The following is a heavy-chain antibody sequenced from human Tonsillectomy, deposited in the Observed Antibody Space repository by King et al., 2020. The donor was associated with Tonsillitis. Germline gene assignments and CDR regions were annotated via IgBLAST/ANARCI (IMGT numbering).Heavy chain of an antibody. CDR1: GFTINSYA. CDR3: ARDLAFDI. Sequence: VQLVESGGGGVQPGRSLRISCAASGFTINSYAMHWVRQAPRKWLEWVAVISYYRSNKYYADSVKGRFTFSRENSKNTLYLQMNSLRAEDTAVYYCARDLAFDIWGQGTMVTVSS. V-gene: IGHV3-30*01. J-gene: IGHJ3*02. CDR2: ISYYRSNK.